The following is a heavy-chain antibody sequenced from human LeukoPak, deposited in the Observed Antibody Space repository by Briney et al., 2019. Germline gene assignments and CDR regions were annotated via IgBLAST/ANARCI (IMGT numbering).Heavy chain of an antibody. J-gene: IGHJ5*02. D-gene: IGHD5-24*01. CDR2: MNPNSGNT. V-gene: IGHV1-8*03. CDR1: GYTFTSYD. CDR3: ARGMATMNWFDP. Sequence: ASVKVSCKASGYTFTSYDINWVRQATGQGLEWMGWMNPNSGNTGYAQKFQGRVTITRNTSISTAYMELSSLRSEDTAVYYCARGMATMNWFDPWGQGTLVTVSS.